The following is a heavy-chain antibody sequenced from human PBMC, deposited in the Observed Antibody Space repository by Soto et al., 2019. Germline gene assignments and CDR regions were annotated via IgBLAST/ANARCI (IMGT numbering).Heavy chain of an antibody. D-gene: IGHD2-21*02. J-gene: IGHJ3*02. CDR3: ARVPGVVVSADDAFDI. CDR1: GGSVSSNNW. Sequence: QVQLQESGPGLVKPSGTLSLTCAVSGGSVSSNNWWSWVRQSPGKGLEWMGEIYHSGSAHYNPSLKSRATISLDKSTSLFSLRLTSVTAADTAVYYCARVPGVVVSADDAFDIWGPGTRVIVSS. V-gene: IGHV4-4*02. CDR2: IYHSGSA.